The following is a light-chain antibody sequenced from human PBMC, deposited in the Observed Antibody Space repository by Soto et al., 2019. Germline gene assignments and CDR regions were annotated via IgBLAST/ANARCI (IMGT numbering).Light chain of an antibody. V-gene: IGKV1-9*01. CDR2: AAS. CDR1: QGINGY. CDR3: QQPDTSPRT. Sequence: QWTPYLCFLSVYVRSIVPMSCRASQGINGYLAWYQQRPGKAPKLLISAASTLQSGVPSRFSGSGSGTDFTLTISCLQPEDFATYYCQQPDTSPRTFAQGSKVDIK. J-gene: IGKJ1*01.